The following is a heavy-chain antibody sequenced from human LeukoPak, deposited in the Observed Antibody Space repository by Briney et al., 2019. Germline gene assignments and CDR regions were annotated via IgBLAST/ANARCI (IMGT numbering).Heavy chain of an antibody. D-gene: IGHD2-15*01. CDR3: ARAEVAATPFDP. J-gene: IGHJ5*02. CDR1: GGSISSGGYY. Sequence: PSETLSLTCTVSGGSISSGGYYWSWIRQHPGKGLEWIGYIYYSGSTHYNPSLKSRVTISVDTSKNQSSLKLSSVTAADTAVYYCARAEVAATPFDPWGQGTLVTVSS. CDR2: IYYSGST. V-gene: IGHV4-31*03.